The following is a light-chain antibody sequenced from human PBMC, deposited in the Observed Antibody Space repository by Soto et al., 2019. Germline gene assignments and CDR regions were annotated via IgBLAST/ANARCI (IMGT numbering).Light chain of an antibody. CDR1: SSDVGTFNL. CDR2: EGS. J-gene: IGLJ1*01. CDR3: CSYAGSSTFYV. V-gene: IGLV2-23*01. Sequence: QSALTQVASVSGSPGQSITISCTGTSSDVGTFNLVSWYQQHPGKAPKLMIYEGSKRPSGVSNRFSGSKSGNTASLTISGLQAEDEADYYCCSYAGSSTFYVFGTGTKVTVL.